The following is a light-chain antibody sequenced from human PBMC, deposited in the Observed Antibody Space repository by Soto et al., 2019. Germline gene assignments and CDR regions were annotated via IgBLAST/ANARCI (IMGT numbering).Light chain of an antibody. CDR1: LTISSY. CDR2: AAF. V-gene: IGKV1-39*01. CDR3: QQSYSTPYT. J-gene: IGKJ2*01. Sequence: LPVTQSPSSLSSSVGDRVTITCRASLTISSYLNWYQQRPGKAPQLLISAAFDLQSGVPSRFSGSRSGTEFTLTISSLQPEDFATYYCQQSYSTPYTFGQGTKLEIK.